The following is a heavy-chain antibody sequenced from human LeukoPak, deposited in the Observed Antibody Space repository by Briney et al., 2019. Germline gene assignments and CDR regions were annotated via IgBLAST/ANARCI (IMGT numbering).Heavy chain of an antibody. V-gene: IGHV3-30*02. J-gene: IGHJ4*02. Sequence: GGSLRLSCAASGFTFSSYGMHRVRQAPGKGLEWVAFIRYDGSNKYYADSVKGRFTISRDNSKNTLYLQMNSLRAEDTAVYYCAKDNYDFWSGSEGYFDYWGQGTLVTVSS. CDR3: AKDNYDFWSGSEGYFDY. CDR1: GFTFSSYG. D-gene: IGHD3-3*01. CDR2: IRYDGSNK.